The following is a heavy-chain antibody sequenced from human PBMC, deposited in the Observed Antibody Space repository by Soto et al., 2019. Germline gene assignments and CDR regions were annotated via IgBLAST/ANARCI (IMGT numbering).Heavy chain of an antibody. D-gene: IGHD6-19*01. Sequence: PSETLSLTCTVSGGSISSYYWSWIRQPPGKGLEWIGYIYYSGSTNYNPSLKSRVTISVDTSKNQFSLKLSSVTAADTAVYYCARVGHSSGWSPFDYWGQGTLVTVSS. CDR3: ARVGHSSGWSPFDY. V-gene: IGHV4-59*01. CDR1: GGSISSYY. J-gene: IGHJ4*02. CDR2: IYYSGST.